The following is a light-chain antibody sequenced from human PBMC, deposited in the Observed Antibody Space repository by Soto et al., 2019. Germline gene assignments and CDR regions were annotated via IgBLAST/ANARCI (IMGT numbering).Light chain of an antibody. V-gene: IGLV2-14*01. CDR2: EVI. J-gene: IGLJ3*02. CDR3: SSYTSTSAWV. Sequence: QSVLTQPASVSGSPGQSITISCTGTSSDVGGYNSVSWFQQHPGKAPQLIIYEVINRPSGVSNRFPGSKSGNTASLTISGLQAEDETDYYCSSYTSTSAWVFGGGTKVTVL. CDR1: SSDVGGYNS.